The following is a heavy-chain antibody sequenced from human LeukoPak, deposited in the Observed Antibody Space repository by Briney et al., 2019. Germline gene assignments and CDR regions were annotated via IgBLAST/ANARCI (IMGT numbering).Heavy chain of an antibody. D-gene: IGHD2-2*01. Sequence: SQTLSLTCAISGGSFSSNSFTWNWIRQSPSRGLEWLGRTYYRSTWYNDYAVSVRGRITVNPDTSKNQFSLHLNSVTPEDTAVYYCARRLTQYDCFDPWGQGILVTVSS. CDR3: ARRLTQYDCFDP. CDR1: GGSFSSNSFT. V-gene: IGHV6-1*01. CDR2: TYYRSTWYN. J-gene: IGHJ5*02.